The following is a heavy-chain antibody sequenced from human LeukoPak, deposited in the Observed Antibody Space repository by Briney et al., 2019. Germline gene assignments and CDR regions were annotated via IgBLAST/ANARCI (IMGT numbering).Heavy chain of an antibody. Sequence: SETLSLTCSVSGGSINNFYWSWIRQPPGKGLEWIGYIYYSGSTNYNPSLKSRVTISVDTSKNQFSLNLTSVTAVDTAVYYCAGVTSYDYWSGYYPGYFDSWGQGTLVTVSS. CDR1: GGSINNFY. J-gene: IGHJ4*02. V-gene: IGHV4-59*01. D-gene: IGHD3-3*01. CDR2: IYYSGST. CDR3: AGVTSYDYWSGYYPGYFDS.